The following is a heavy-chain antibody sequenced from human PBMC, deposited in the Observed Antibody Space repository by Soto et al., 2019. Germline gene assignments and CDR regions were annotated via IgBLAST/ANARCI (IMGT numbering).Heavy chain of an antibody. V-gene: IGHV4-59*12. CDR3: ARGHYGGHGLDV. D-gene: IGHD4-17*01. CDR2: IYYSGST. CDR1: GGSISSYY. Sequence: SETLSLTCTVSGGSISSYYWSWIRQPPGKGLEWIGYIYYSGSTTYNPSLKSRVTISVDTSKNQFSLTLSSVTAADTAVYYCARGHYGGHGLDVWGQGTTVTV. J-gene: IGHJ6*02.